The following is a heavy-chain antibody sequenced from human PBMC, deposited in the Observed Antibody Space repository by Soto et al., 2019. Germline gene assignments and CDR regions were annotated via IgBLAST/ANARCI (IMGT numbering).Heavy chain of an antibody. CDR1: GFTFSDYE. CDR2: ISLSGTTI. CDR3: AIEGGFDWFYP. V-gene: IGHV3-48*03. Sequence: EVHLVESGGGLVQPGGSLRLSCAASGFTFSDYEMNWVRQAPGKGLEWVSYISLSGTTIHYADSVKGRFTISRDNAKNSVYLQMNGLRVEDTAIYYCAIEGGFDWFYPWGKGTLVTVSS. J-gene: IGHJ5*02.